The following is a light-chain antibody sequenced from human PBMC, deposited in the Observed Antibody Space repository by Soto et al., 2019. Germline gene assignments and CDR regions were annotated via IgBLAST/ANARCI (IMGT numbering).Light chain of an antibody. Sequence: QSVLTQPPSVSGAPGQRVTISCIGSSSNIGAKYDVHWYQHLPGTAPKLLIYGNSNRPSGVPDRFSGSKSGTSASLAITGLQAEDEADYYCSSYTSSSTLVFGTGTKVTVL. J-gene: IGLJ1*01. V-gene: IGLV1-40*01. CDR1: SSNIGAKYD. CDR2: GNS. CDR3: SSYTSSSTLV.